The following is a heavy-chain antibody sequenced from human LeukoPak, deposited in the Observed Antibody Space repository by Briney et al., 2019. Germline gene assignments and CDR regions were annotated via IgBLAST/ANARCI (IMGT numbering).Heavy chain of an antibody. CDR2: IYYSGST. J-gene: IGHJ4*02. Sequence: PSETLSLTCTVSGGSISSGGYYWSWIRQHPGKGLEWIGYIYYSGSTYYNPSLRSRVTISVDTSKNQFSLKLSSVTAADTAVYYCARGRFNGIGLWGQGTLVTVSS. CDR3: ARGRFNGIGL. D-gene: IGHD2-8*01. V-gene: IGHV4-31*03. CDR1: GGSISSGGYY.